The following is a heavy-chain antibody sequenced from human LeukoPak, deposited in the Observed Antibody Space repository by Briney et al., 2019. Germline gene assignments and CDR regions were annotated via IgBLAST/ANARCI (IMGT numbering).Heavy chain of an antibody. Sequence: GASVKVSCKASGYTFTSYGISWVRQAPGQGLEWMGWISAYNGNTNYAQKLQGRVTMTTGTSTSTAYMELSSLRSEDTAVYYCATGGSYYHSKYYYMDVWGKGTTVTISS. D-gene: IGHD1-26*01. CDR2: ISAYNGNT. CDR1: GYTFTSYG. J-gene: IGHJ6*03. V-gene: IGHV1-18*01. CDR3: ATGGSYYHSKYYYMDV.